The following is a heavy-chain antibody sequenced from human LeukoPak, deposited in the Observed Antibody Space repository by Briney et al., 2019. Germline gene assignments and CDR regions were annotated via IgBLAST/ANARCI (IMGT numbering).Heavy chain of an antibody. CDR1: GFTFSSYA. CDR2: ISGSGGST. Sequence: GGSLRLSCAASGFTFSSYAMSWVRQAPGKGLEWVSAISGSGGSTYYADSVKGRFTISRDNSKNTLYLQMNSLRAEDTAVYYCAKIAGASRTWLISYFDYWGQGTLVTVSS. V-gene: IGHV3-23*01. D-gene: IGHD2-21*01. J-gene: IGHJ4*02. CDR3: AKIAGASRTWLISYFDY.